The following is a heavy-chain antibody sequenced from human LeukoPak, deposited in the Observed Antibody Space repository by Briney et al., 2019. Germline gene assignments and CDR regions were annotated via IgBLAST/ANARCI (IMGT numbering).Heavy chain of an antibody. V-gene: IGHV4-39*01. CDR1: GGSISSSSYY. CDR2: IYYSGST. J-gene: IGHJ4*02. CDR3: ARARYSYGPLFKDY. Sequence: PSETLSLTCTVSGGSISSSSYYWGWIRQPPGKGLEWIGSIYYSGSTYYNPSLKSRVTISVDTSKNQFSLKLSSVTAADTAVYYCARARYSYGPLFKDYWGQGTLVTVSS. D-gene: IGHD5-18*01.